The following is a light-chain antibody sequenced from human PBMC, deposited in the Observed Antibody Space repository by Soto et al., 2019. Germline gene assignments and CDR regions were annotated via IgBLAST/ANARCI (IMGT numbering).Light chain of an antibody. V-gene: IGLV8-61*01. CDR1: SGSVSTSYY. J-gene: IGLJ3*02. CDR2: STN. Sequence: HTVVTQEPSFSVSPGRTVTLTCGLSSGSVSTSYYPSWYQQTPGQAPRTLIYSTNTRSSGVPDRFSGSILGNKAALTITGAQADDESDYYCVLYMGSGIWVFGGGTKLTVX. CDR3: VLYMGSGIWV.